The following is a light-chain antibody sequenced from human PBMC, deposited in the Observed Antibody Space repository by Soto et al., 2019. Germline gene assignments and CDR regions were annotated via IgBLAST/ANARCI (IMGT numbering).Light chain of an antibody. Sequence: IVLTQSPAALSLSLGERVTLSCRASQSVSANLAWYQQRPGQAPRLLIYGISNRAPDTPDRFSGSGSGTEFTLTISSLQSEDSAVYYCQQYNIWPPWTFGQGTKVDI. CDR2: GIS. CDR1: QSVSAN. J-gene: IGKJ1*01. V-gene: IGKV3-15*01. CDR3: QQYNIWPPWT.